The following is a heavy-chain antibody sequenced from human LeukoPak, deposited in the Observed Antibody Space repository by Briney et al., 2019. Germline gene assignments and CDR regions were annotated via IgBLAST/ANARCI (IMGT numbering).Heavy chain of an antibody. CDR3: ARGGVVPAAMIFSAFDY. D-gene: IGHD2-2*01. V-gene: IGHV1-69*06. Sequence: SVKVSCKASGGTFSSYAMSWVRQAPGQGLEWMGGIIPIFGTANYAQKFQGRVTITADKSTSTAYMELSSLRSEDTAVYYCARGGVVPAAMIFSAFDYWGQGTLVTVSS. J-gene: IGHJ4*02. CDR2: IIPIFGTA. CDR1: GGTFSSYA.